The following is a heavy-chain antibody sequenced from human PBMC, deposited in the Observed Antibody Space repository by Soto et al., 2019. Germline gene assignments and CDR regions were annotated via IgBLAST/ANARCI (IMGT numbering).Heavy chain of an antibody. CDR1: GGSISSGDYY. J-gene: IGHJ4*02. CDR3: ARVRSGSSCIGEYFDY. V-gene: IGHV4-30-4*01. CDR2: IYYSGST. Sequence: PSETLSLTCTVSGGSISSGDYYWSWIRQPPGKGLDWIGYIYYSGSTYYNPSLKSRVTISVDTSKNQFSLKLSSVTAADTAVYYCARVRSGSSCIGEYFDYWGQGTVGTVSS. D-gene: IGHD1-26*01.